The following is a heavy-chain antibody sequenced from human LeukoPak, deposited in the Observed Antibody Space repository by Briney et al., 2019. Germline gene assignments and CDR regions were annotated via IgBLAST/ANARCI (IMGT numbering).Heavy chain of an antibody. Sequence: PSETLSLTCTVSGGSISSSSYYWGWIRQPPGKGLEWIGSIYYSVSTYYNPSLNSRVTISVDMSKNQVSLKLSSVTAADTAVYCCARHNLVRGGGADWGQGTLVTVSS. CDR1: GGSISSSSYY. V-gene: IGHV4-39*01. J-gene: IGHJ4*02. CDR3: ARHNLVRGGGAD. D-gene: IGHD2-21*01. CDR2: IYYSVST.